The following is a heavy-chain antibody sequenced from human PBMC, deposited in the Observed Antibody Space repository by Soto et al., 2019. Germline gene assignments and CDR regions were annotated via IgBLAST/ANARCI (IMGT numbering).Heavy chain of an antibody. V-gene: IGHV3-23*01. J-gene: IGHJ4*02. CDR1: RFTFNSYA. D-gene: IGHD2-8*01. CDR2: ISASGDST. CDR3: AKESTPHVGYCFNGVRYNDY. Sequence: EVHLLESGGGLVQPGGSLRLSCAASRFTFNSYAMSWVRQAPGKGLEWVSVISASGDSTFYVDSVKGRFTISRDNSKNTLYLQMSSLRVEDAAVYYCAKESTPHVGYCFNGVRYNDYWGQGTLVTVSS.